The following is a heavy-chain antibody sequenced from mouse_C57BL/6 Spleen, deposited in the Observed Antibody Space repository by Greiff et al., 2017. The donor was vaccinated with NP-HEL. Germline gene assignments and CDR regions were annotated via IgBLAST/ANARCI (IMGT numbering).Heavy chain of an antibody. V-gene: IGHV5-9-1*02. CDR3: TIGSSPYYFDY. CDR2: ISSGGDYI. CDR1: GFTFSSYA. J-gene: IGHJ2*01. D-gene: IGHD1-1*01. Sequence: EVKVVESGEGLVKPGGSLKLSCAASGFTFSSYAMSWVRQTPEKRLEWVAYISSGGDYIYYADTVKGRFTISRDNARNTLYLQMSSLKSEDTAMYYCTIGSSPYYFDYWGQGTTLTVSS.